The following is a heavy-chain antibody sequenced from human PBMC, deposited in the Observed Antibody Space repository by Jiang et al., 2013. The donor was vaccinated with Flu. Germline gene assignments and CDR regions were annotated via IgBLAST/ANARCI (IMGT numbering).Heavy chain of an antibody. D-gene: IGHD3-3*01. CDR1: GGSISSFY. J-gene: IGHJ6*03. CDR2: IYNSGRT. V-gene: IGHV4-59*01. CDR3: ARLHYDFWSGYLSYYFMDV. Sequence: LLKPLETLSLTCTVSGGSISSFYWIWIRQPPGKGLEWIGYIYNSGRTNYNSSLKSRVTMSLDTSKSQFSLKLSSVTAADTAMYYCARLHYDFWSGYLSYYFMDVWGKGTTVIVSS.